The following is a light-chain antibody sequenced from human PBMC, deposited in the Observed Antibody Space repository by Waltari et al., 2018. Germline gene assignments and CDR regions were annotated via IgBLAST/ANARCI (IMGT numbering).Light chain of an antibody. Sequence: QSALTQPASVSGSPGQSITISCTGPGSAIGYYNFVSWYQQHPGKAPQIMIYDVINRPSGVSNRFSGSKSANTASLTISGLQAEDEADYYCSSYTASTTLIFGGGTKLTVL. CDR2: DVI. V-gene: IGLV2-14*01. CDR3: SSYTASTTLI. J-gene: IGLJ2*01. CDR1: GSAIGYYNF.